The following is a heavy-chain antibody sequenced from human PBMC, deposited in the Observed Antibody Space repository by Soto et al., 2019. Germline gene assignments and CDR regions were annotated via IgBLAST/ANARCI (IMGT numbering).Heavy chain of an antibody. D-gene: IGHD2-21*01. V-gene: IGHV3-33*01. J-gene: IGHJ5*01. CDR2: IWYDGTAT. CDR1: GFTLSNYG. Sequence: QVQLVASGGGVVQPGRSLTLSCVASGFTLSNYGMHWVRQAPGKGLEWVAVIWYDGTATYSVDSVKGRFSLSRDNAKHELFLQLIILSTEDTSVYFGARHLVSAGSSWWFDTWGHGTLFTVAS. CDR3: ARHLVSAGSSWWFDT.